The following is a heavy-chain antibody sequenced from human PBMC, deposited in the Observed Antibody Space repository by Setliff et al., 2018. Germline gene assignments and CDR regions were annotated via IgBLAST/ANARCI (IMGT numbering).Heavy chain of an antibody. J-gene: IGHJ3*02. Sequence: ASVKVSCKVSGYTLTELSMHWVRQAPGKGLEWMGGFDPEDGETIYAQKFQGRVTMTEDTSTDTAYMELSSLRSEDTAVYYCATDPSRIAVAGHDAFDIWGQGTMGTVSS. D-gene: IGHD6-19*01. CDR1: GYTLTELS. CDR2: FDPEDGET. V-gene: IGHV1-24*01. CDR3: ATDPSRIAVAGHDAFDI.